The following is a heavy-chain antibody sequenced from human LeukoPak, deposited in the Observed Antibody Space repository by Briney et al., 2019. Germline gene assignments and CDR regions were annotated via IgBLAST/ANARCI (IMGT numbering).Heavy chain of an antibody. CDR3: ARQYSSSVAYYFDY. D-gene: IGHD6-13*01. CDR1: GYSISSGYY. Sequence: SETLSLTCAVSGYSISSGYYWGWIRQPPGKGLEWIGSIYHSGSTYYNPSLKIRVTVSVDTSKNQFSLKLSSVTAADTAVYYCARQYSSSVAYYFDYWGQGTLVTVSS. V-gene: IGHV4-38-2*01. CDR2: IYHSGST. J-gene: IGHJ4*02.